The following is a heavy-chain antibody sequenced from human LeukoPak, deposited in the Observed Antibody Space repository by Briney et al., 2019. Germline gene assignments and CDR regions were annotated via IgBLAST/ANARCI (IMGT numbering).Heavy chain of an antibody. CDR1: GYTFTNYG. CDR3: ARWGLVAPGTYYYYYMDV. Sequence: ASVKVSCKASGYTFTNYGVSWVRQAPGQGLEWMGWINAYNGDTHYAQNLQGRLTMTTDTSTSTAFMELRSLRPDDTAVYYCARWGLVAPGTYYYYYMDVWGGGTTVTVSS. CDR2: INAYNGDT. D-gene: IGHD2-2*01. J-gene: IGHJ6*03. V-gene: IGHV1-18*01.